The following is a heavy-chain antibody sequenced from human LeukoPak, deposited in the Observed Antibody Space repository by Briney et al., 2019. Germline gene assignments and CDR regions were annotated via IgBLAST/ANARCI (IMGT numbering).Heavy chain of an antibody. D-gene: IGHD5-18*01. CDR3: ARDLPRGYSYGSYYFDY. Sequence: GGSLRLSCAASGFTFSSYEMNWVRQAPGKGLEWVSYISSSGSTIYYADSVRGRFTTSRDNAKNSLYLQMNSLRAEDTAVYYCARDLPRGYSYGSYYFDYWGQGTLVTVSS. V-gene: IGHV3-48*03. CDR2: ISSSGSTI. J-gene: IGHJ4*02. CDR1: GFTFSSYE.